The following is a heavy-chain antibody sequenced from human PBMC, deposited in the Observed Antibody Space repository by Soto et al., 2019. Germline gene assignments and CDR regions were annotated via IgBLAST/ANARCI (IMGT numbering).Heavy chain of an antibody. CDR2: IYYSGST. CDR1: GGSISSYY. V-gene: IGHV4-59*08. D-gene: IGHD6-6*01. J-gene: IGHJ4*02. Sequence: QVQLQESGPGLVKTSETLSLTCTVSGGSISSYYWSWIRQPPGKGLEWIGYIYYSGSTNYNPSLKSRVTISVDTSKNQFSLKLSSVTAADTAVYYCARHGAGLYSSSAGGFDYWGQGTLVTVSS. CDR3: ARHGAGLYSSSAGGFDY.